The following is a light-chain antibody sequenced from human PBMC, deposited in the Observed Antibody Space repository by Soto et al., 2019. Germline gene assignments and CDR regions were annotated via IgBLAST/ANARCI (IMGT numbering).Light chain of an antibody. J-gene: IGKJ3*01. V-gene: IGKV3-15*01. CDR2: GAS. Sequence: EIVMTQSPATLSVSPGERATLSCRASQSISINLAWYQQKPGQAPRLLIYGASTRATGIPARFSGSGSGTEFTLTISSLQSEDFAVYYCQQYNNWPFTVGPGTKVDVK. CDR3: QQYNNWPFT. CDR1: QSISIN.